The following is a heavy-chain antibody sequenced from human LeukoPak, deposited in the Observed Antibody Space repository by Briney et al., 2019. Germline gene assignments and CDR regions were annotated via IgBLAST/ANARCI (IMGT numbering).Heavy chain of an antibody. CDR1: GFTVSSNY. D-gene: IGHD6-13*01. CDR3: ARAEGCSSSPLPYGMDV. Sequence: GGSLRLSCAASGFTVSSNYMSWVRQAPGKGLEWVSYISSSGSTIYYADSVKGRFTISRDNAKNSLYLQMNCLRAEDTAVYYCARAEGCSSSPLPYGMDVWGQGTTVTVSS. V-gene: IGHV3-11*01. CDR2: ISSSGSTI. J-gene: IGHJ6*02.